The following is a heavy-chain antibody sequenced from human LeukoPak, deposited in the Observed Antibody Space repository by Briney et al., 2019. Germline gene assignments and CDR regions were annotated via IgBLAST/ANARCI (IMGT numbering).Heavy chain of an antibody. J-gene: IGHJ3*02. CDR2: INPNSGGT. D-gene: IGHD4-11*01. V-gene: IGHV1-2*04. CDR3: ARDGSNYDAFDI. Sequence: ASVKVSCKASGYTFTGYYMHWVRQAPGQGLEWMGWINPNSGGTNYAQKFQGWVTMTRDTSISTVYMELSSLRSEDTAVYYCARDGSNYDAFDIWGQGTMVTVSS. CDR1: GYTFTGYY.